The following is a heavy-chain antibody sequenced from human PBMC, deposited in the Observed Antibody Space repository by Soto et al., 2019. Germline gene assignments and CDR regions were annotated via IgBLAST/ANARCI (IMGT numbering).Heavy chain of an antibody. CDR3: AILGAPELIRNPNYGMDV. V-gene: IGHV4-34*01. J-gene: IGHJ6*02. CDR1: GGSFNDYY. Sequence: SETLSLTCAVYGGSFNDYYWTWIRQPPGKGLEWIGEISHGGSTNYNPSLKSRVSISVDTSKSHFSLKLSSVTAADTAVFYCAILGAPELIRNPNYGMDVWGQGTTVTVSS. CDR2: ISHGGST. D-gene: IGHD1-1*01.